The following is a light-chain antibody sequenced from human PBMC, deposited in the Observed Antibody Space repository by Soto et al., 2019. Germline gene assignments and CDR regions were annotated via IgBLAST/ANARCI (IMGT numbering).Light chain of an antibody. CDR2: AAS. CDR1: QGIRND. J-gene: IGKJ4*01. V-gene: IGKV1-6*01. Sequence: AIQMTQSPSSLCASVGDRVTITCRASQGIRNDLGWYQQKPGKAPKLLIYAASSLQSGVPSRFSGSGSGTDFTLTISSLQPEDFATYYCLQDYNLLTFGGGTKVDIK. CDR3: LQDYNLLT.